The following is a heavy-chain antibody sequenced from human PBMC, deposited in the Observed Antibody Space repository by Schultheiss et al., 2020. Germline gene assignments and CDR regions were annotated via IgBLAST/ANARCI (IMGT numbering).Heavy chain of an antibody. Sequence: SETLSLTCAVYGGSFSGYYWSWIRQPPGKGLEWIGEINHSGSTNYNPSLKSRVTISVDTSKNQFSLKLSSVTAADTAVYYCARGRGVRYYYYGRDVWGQGTTVTVAS. CDR2: INHSGST. CDR1: GGSFSGYY. D-gene: IGHD3-10*01. V-gene: IGHV4-34*01. CDR3: ARGRGVRYYYYGRDV. J-gene: IGHJ6*02.